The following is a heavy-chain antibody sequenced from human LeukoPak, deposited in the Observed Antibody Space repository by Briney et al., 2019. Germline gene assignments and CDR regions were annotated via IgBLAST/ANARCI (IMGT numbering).Heavy chain of an antibody. Sequence: PGGSLRLSCAASGFTFSSYGMHWVRQAPGKGLEWVSSISTSSSYIYYADSVKGRFTISRDNSKNTLYLQMNSLRSEDTAVYYCAREGRVDSGGYMNYFDYWGQGTLVTVSS. D-gene: IGHD5-18*01. CDR3: AREGRVDSGGYMNYFDY. CDR2: ISTSSSYI. V-gene: IGHV3-21*04. CDR1: GFTFSSYG. J-gene: IGHJ4*02.